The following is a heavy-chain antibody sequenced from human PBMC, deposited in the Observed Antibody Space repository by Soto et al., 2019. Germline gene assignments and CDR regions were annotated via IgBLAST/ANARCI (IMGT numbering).Heavy chain of an antibody. CDR1: GYTFTSYH. J-gene: IGHJ4*02. CDR2: ISAYNGNT. Sequence: QVQLVQSGAEMNKPGASVKVSCKASGYTFTSYHINWVRQAPGQGLEWMGWISAYNGNTNYAQKLQGRVTMTTDTSPSTAYMEPRSLRSDATAVYYCAMDAPLADYSAQGTLVTVS. CDR3: AMDAPLADY. D-gene: IGHD2-2*01. V-gene: IGHV1-18*01.